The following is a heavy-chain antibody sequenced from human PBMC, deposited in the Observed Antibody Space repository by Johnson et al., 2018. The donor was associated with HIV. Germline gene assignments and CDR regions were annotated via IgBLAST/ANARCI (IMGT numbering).Heavy chain of an antibody. CDR1: GFTFSSFG. D-gene: IGHD2-15*01. J-gene: IGHJ3*02. CDR2: ISYDGNNK. Sequence: QVQLVESGGGLVQPGRSLRLSCAASGFTFSSFGMHWVRQAPGKGLEWLAVISYDGNNKYYADYVKGRFTISRDNSSNTLYLQMNSLRVEDTAVYYCAREGTIHSAFDIWGQGTMVTVA. V-gene: IGHV3-30*03. CDR3: AREGTIHSAFDI.